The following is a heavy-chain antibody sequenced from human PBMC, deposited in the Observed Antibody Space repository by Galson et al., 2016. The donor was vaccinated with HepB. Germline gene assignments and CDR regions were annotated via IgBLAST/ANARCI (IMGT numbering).Heavy chain of an antibody. CDR1: GFTFSDYY. D-gene: IGHD4-17*01. CDR2: ISISSSYT. J-gene: IGHJ4*02. CDR3: ATYVTTSYYFDY. Sequence: SLRLSCAASGFTFSDYYMSWIRQAPGKGLEWVSYISISSSYTNYADSVKGRFTISRDNAENSRYLQMNSLRAEDTAVYYCATYVTTSYYFDYWGQGTLVTVSS. V-gene: IGHV3-11*06.